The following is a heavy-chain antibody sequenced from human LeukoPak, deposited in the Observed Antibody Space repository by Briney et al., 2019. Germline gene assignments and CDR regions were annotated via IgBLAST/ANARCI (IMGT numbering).Heavy chain of an antibody. J-gene: IGHJ4*02. D-gene: IGHD3-16*02. CDR1: GYTLTEIS. CDR2: FDPEDGET. Sequence: ASVKVSCKXSGYTLTEISMHWVRQAPGKGLEWMGGFDPEDGETIYAQKFQGRVTMTEDTSTDTAYMELSSLRSEDTAVYYCATSTYVWGSYRFDYWGQGTLVTVSS. V-gene: IGHV1-24*01. CDR3: ATSTYVWGSYRFDY.